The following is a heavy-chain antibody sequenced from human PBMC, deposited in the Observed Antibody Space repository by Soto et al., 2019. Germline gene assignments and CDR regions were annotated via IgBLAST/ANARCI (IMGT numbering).Heavy chain of an antibody. V-gene: IGHV1-69*12. Sequence: QVQLVQSGAEVKKPGSSVKVSCKASGGTFSSYAISWVRQAPGQGLEWMGGIIPIFGTANYAQTFQGRVTITADESTSTAYMELSSLRSEDTAVYYCARVYTRIAAHSNWFDPWGQGTLFTVSS. CDR1: GGTFSSYA. CDR2: IIPIFGTA. D-gene: IGHD6-13*01. J-gene: IGHJ5*02. CDR3: ARVYTRIAAHSNWFDP.